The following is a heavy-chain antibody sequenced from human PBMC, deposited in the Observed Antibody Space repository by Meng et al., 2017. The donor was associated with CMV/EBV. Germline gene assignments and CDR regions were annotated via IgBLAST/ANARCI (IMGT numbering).Heavy chain of an antibody. D-gene: IGHD6-6*01. CDR2: IYSGGST. CDR3: ARETSSSGGFDY. J-gene: IGHJ4*02. Sequence: GESLKISCAASGFTVSSNYISWVRQAPGKGLEWVSVIYSGGSTYYADSVKGRFTISRDNSKNTLYLQMNSLRAEDTAVYYCARETSSSGGFDYWGQGTLVTVSS. CDR1: GFTVSSNY. V-gene: IGHV3-53*01.